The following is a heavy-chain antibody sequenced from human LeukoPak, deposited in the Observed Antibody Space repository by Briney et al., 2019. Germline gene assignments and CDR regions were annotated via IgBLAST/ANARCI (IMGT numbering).Heavy chain of an antibody. V-gene: IGHV3-30-3*01. J-gene: IGHJ4*02. D-gene: IGHD2-15*01. CDR3: ATRLCGGSCYRIEF. CDR2: ISNDGNNK. CDR1: GFTFSRYG. Sequence: PGGSLRLSCAASGFTFSRYGLHWVRQAPGKGQEGVAIISNDGNNKRYADSVKGRFTISRDNSKTPVYLQMNSLRAEDTAIYYCATRLCGGSCYRIEFWGQGTLVTVSS.